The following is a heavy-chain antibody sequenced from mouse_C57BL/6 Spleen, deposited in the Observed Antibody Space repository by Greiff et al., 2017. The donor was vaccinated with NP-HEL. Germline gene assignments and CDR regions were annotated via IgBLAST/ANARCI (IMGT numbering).Heavy chain of an antibody. D-gene: IGHD1-1*02. CDR3: ARRGWDDRGMDY. V-gene: IGHV3-6*01. CDR2: ISYDGSN. J-gene: IGHJ4*01. CDR1: GYSITSGYY. Sequence: EVQLQQSGPGLVKPSLSLSLTCSVTGYSITSGYYWNWIRQFPGNKLEWMGYISYDGSNNYNPSLKNRISITRDTSKNQFFLKLNSVTTEDTATYYCARRGWDDRGMDYWGQGTSVTVSS.